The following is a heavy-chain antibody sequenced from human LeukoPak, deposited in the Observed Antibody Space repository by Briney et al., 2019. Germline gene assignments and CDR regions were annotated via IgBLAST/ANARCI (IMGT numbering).Heavy chain of an antibody. CDR2: ISAYNGNT. J-gene: IGHJ1*01. CDR3: ARGGYYYDSSGPANLFQH. D-gene: IGHD3-22*01. CDR1: GYTFTSYG. V-gene: IGHV1-18*01. Sequence: ASVKVSCKASGYTFTSYGISWVRQAPGQGLEWMGWISAYNGNTNYAQKLQGRVTMTRNTSISTAYMELSSLRSEDTAVYYCARGGYYYDSSGPANLFQHWGQGTLVTVSS.